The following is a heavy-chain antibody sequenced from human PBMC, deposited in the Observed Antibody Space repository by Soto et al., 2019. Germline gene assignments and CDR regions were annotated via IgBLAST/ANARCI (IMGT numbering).Heavy chain of an antibody. J-gene: IGHJ4*02. Sequence: EVQLLESGGGLVQPGGSLKLSCAASGFTFSSYAMSWVRQAPGKGLEWVSAISGSGGSTYYADSVKGRFTISRDNYKNTQYLQMNSLRAEDTAVYYCAKYYYDISGYCPSDYWSQGTLITVSS. CDR3: AKYYYDISGYCPSDY. CDR2: ISGSGGST. CDR1: GFTFSSYA. D-gene: IGHD3-22*01. V-gene: IGHV3-23*01.